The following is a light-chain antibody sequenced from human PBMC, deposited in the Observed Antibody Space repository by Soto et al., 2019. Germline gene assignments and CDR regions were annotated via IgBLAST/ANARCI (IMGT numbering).Light chain of an antibody. V-gene: IGKV3-15*01. Sequence: EIVMTQSPATVSVSPGETATLSCRASQSVSYNLAWYQQKPGQGLRLLIYGAFTRATGIPARFSGSGSGTEFTLTISSLQSEXXXXXXXXXXXXWPPLTFGGGTKVEIK. J-gene: IGKJ4*01. CDR3: XXXXXWPPLT. CDR2: GAF. CDR1: QSVSYN.